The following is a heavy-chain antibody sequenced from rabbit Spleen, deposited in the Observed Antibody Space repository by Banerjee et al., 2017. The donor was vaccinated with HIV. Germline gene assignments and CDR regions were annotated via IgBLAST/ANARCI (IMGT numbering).Heavy chain of an antibody. CDR2: ITSSGST. J-gene: IGHJ4*01. V-gene: IGHV1S40*01. Sequence: QSLEESGGDLVKPGASLTLTCKASGFSFSSNGMWWVRQAPGKGLEYIGDITSSGSTWYASWAKGRFTISKTSSTTVTLQMTSLTVADTATYFCARGSGGDNDYTDWWGPGTLVTVS. D-gene: IGHD2-1*01. CDR1: GFSFSSNG. CDR3: ARGSGGDNDYTDW.